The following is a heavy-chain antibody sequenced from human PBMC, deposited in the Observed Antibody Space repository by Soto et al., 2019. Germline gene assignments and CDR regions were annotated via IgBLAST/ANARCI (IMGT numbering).Heavy chain of an antibody. D-gene: IGHD3-16*01. V-gene: IGHV3-23*01. CDR2: VIGSGGRT. J-gene: IGHJ6*03. Sequence: GGSLRLSCAASGFRFGSYAMSWVRQAPGKGLEWVSHVIGSGGRTYYADSVKGRFTIFRDNSKDTMYPQMNSLRAEDTALYYCAKFRGPSYSYYYMDVWGKGTTVTVSS. CDR3: AKFRGPSYSYYYMDV. CDR1: GFRFGSYA.